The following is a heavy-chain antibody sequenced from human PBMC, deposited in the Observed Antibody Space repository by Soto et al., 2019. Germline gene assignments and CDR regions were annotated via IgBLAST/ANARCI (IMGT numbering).Heavy chain of an antibody. V-gene: IGHV4-39*01. CDR1: GGAISDARFY. CDR3: ARQEGEQPKWFDP. D-gene: IGHD3-16*01. Sequence: QLQLQESGPGLVKPSETLSLTCSLSGGAISDARFYWGWIRQTPGKGLEWIGSIFYSGTTFFNPALQSPGTLTVGLAQNQVSPKLSSGPAADPVLFFCARQEGEQPKWFDPWGQGTLVTVSS. CDR2: IFYSGTT. J-gene: IGHJ5*02.